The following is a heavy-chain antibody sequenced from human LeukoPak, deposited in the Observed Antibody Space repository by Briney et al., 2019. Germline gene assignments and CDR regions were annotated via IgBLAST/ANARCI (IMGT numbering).Heavy chain of an antibody. CDR1: GFTFSSYS. J-gene: IGHJ4*02. V-gene: IGHV3-21*01. CDR2: ISSSSSYI. Sequence: PGGSLRLSCAASGFTFSSYSMNWVRQAPGKGLEWVSSISSSSSYIYYADSVKGRFTISRDNAKNSLYLQMNSLRAEDTALYYCAKFADLGPTVTTDYWGQGTLVTVSS. CDR3: AKFADLGPTVTTDY. D-gene: IGHD4-17*01.